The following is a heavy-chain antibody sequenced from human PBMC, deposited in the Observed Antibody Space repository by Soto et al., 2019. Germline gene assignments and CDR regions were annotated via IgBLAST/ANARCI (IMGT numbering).Heavy chain of an antibody. CDR3: AGGWAYYGSGSYYDYYHMDV. CDR2: INPNSGGT. V-gene: IGHV1-2*04. CDR1: GYTFTSYG. J-gene: IGHJ6*03. D-gene: IGHD3-10*01. Sequence: ASVKVSCKASGYTFTSYGISWVRQAPGQGLEWMGWINPNSGGTNYAQKFQGWVTMTRDTSISTAYMELSRLRSDDTAVYYCAGGWAYYGSGSYYDYYHMDVWGKGTTVTVSS.